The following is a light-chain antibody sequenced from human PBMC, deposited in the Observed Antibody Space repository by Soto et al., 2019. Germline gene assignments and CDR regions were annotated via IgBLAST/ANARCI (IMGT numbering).Light chain of an antibody. CDR2: RNN. CDR1: SSNFGSNY. J-gene: IGLJ1*01. V-gene: IGLV1-47*01. Sequence: QSVLTQPLSASGTPGQRVTISCSGSSSNFGSNYVYWYQQLPGTAPKLLIYRNNQRPSGVPDRFSGSKSGTSASLAISGLRSEDEADYYCAAWDDSLSGSYVFGTGTTVTVL. CDR3: AAWDDSLSGSYV.